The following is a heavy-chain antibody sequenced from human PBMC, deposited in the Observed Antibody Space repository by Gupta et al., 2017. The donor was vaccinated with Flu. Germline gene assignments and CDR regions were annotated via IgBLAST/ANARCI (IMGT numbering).Heavy chain of an antibody. CDR1: GFTFSDHY. V-gene: IGHV3-72*01. D-gene: IGHD1-26*01. CDR3: ACARDLRSGTFDY. Sequence: EVQLVESGGGLVQPGGSMRLSCAASGFTFSDHYMDWVRKAPGKGLEWVGRTRNKANSYTTEYAASVKGRFTISRDDSKNSLYLQMNSLKTEDTAVYYCACARDLRSGTFDYWGQGTLVTVSS. CDR2: TRNKANSYTT. J-gene: IGHJ4*02.